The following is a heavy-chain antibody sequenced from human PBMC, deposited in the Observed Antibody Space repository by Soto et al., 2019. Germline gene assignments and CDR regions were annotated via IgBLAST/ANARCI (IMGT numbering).Heavy chain of an antibody. Sequence: QVQLVQSGAEVKKPGSSVNVSCKASGGTFSSYTIRWVRQAPGQGLERMGRIIPILGIANYAQKFQGRVTITADKSTSTAYMELSSLRSEDTAVYYCARDRDSSGSIPYFDYWGQGTLVTVSS. V-gene: IGHV1-69*08. CDR2: IIPILGIA. CDR1: GGTFSSYT. CDR3: ARDRDSSGSIPYFDY. D-gene: IGHD3-22*01. J-gene: IGHJ4*02.